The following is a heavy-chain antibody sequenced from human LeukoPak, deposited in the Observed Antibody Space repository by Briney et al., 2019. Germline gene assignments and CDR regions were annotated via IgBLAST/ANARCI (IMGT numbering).Heavy chain of an antibody. D-gene: IGHD1-1*01. J-gene: IGHJ4*02. V-gene: IGHV1-46*01. Sequence: ASVKLSSRPALSTSTTSAMDTTRHAPGQGLEWMGFINPTYSNTDYAQQFQGRLSTTTDTSTTTVYIEMGSLTSEDTAVYYCVAGVQAHRPCRLDYWGQGILVTVSS. CDR2: INPTYSNT. CDR1: LSTSTTSA. CDR3: VAGVQAHRPCRLDY.